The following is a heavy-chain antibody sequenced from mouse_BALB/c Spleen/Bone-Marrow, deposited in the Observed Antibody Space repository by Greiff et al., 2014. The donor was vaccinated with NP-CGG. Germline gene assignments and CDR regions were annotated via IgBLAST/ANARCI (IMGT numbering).Heavy chain of an antibody. Sequence: EVKLMESGGGLVQPGSSLRLSCATSGSTFTDYYMNWVRQPPGKALEWLGFIRNKANGYTTEFSASVKGRFTISRDNSQSILYLQMNTLRAEDSATYYCARYDGYSDNAMDYWGQGTSVTVSS. CDR1: GSTFTDYY. CDR2: IRNKANGYTT. V-gene: IGHV7-3*02. J-gene: IGHJ4*01. CDR3: ARYDGYSDNAMDY. D-gene: IGHD2-3*01.